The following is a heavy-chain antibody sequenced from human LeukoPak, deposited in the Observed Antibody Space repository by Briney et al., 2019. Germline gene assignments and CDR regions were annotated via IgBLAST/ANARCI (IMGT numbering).Heavy chain of an antibody. CDR2: ISGSGGST. D-gene: IGHD3-9*01. CDR3: AIRPSHYDILTGYRGDY. V-gene: IGHV3-23*01. CDR1: GFTFSSYG. J-gene: IGHJ4*02. Sequence: GGSLRLSCAASGFTFSSYGMSWVRQAPGKGLEWVSAISGSGGSTYYADSVKGRFTISRDNSKNTLYLQMNSLRAEDTAVYYCAIRPSHYDILTGYRGDYWGQGTLVTVSS.